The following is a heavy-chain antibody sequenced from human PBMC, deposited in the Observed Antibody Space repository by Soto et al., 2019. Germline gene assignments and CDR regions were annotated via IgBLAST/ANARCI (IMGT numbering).Heavy chain of an antibody. Sequence: ASVKVSCKASGYTFTSYDINWVRQATGQGLEWMGWMNPNSGNTGYAQKFQGRVTMTRNTSISTAYMELSSLRSEDTAVYYCARGNPNSSSWAPRSFYYYYGMDVWGQGTTVTVSS. CDR2: MNPNSGNT. V-gene: IGHV1-8*01. D-gene: IGHD6-13*01. CDR1: GYTFTSYD. CDR3: ARGNPNSSSWAPRSFYYYYGMDV. J-gene: IGHJ6*02.